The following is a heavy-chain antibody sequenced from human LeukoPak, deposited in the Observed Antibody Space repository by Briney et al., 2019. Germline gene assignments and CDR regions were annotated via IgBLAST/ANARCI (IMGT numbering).Heavy chain of an antibody. CDR3: ATHNYWREDY. V-gene: IGHV3-23*01. D-gene: IGHD5-24*01. CDR1: GFTFSSYV. J-gene: IGHJ4*02. CDR2: ISGSGGST. Sequence: GGSLRLSCAASGFTFSSYVMSWVRQAPGKGLEWVSAISGSGGSTYYADSVKGRFTISRDNSKNTLYLQMSSLRDEDSGIYYCATHNYWREDYWGQGTLVTVSS.